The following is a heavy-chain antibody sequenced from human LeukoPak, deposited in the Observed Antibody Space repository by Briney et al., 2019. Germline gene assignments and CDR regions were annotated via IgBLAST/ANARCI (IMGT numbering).Heavy chain of an antibody. J-gene: IGHJ6*02. D-gene: IGHD2-15*01. V-gene: IGHV3-48*03. CDR2: MSSIGSTI. CDR1: GFTFSSYE. CDR3: ARLGYCSGGSCTAYQYYVMDV. Sequence: GGSLRLSCAASGFTFSSYEMNWVRQAPGKALEWVSYMSSIGSTIYYADSVKGRFTISRDNAKNSLYLQMGSLRAEDTAVYYCARLGYCSGGSCTAYQYYVMDVWGQGTTVTVSS.